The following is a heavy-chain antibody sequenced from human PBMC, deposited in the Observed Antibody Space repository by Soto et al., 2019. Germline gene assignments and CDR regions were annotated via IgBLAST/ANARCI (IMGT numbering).Heavy chain of an antibody. V-gene: IGHV1-18*01. D-gene: IGHD1-26*01. CDR2: ISDYNGNT. J-gene: IGHJ4*02. CDR1: GYTFSNYG. Sequence: ASVKVSCKASGYTFSNYGLSWVRQAPGQGLEWMGWISDYNGNTHYAQKFQGRLIMTTDTSTRTAYVELRSLTSDDTAVYYCARDAAVGLFDYWGQGTLVTLS. CDR3: ARDAAVGLFDY.